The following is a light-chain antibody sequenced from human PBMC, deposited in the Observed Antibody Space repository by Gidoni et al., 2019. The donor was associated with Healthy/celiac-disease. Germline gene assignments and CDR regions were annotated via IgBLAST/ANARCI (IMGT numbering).Light chain of an antibody. V-gene: IGKV1-5*03. Sequence: DIQMTQSPSTLSASVGDRVTITCRASQSISSWLAWYQQKPGKAPKLLIYKASSLESGVPSRFNGSGSGTEFTLTISSLQPDDFATYYCQQYNSYPYTFGKGTKLEIK. CDR2: KAS. CDR1: QSISSW. J-gene: IGKJ2*01. CDR3: QQYNSYPYT.